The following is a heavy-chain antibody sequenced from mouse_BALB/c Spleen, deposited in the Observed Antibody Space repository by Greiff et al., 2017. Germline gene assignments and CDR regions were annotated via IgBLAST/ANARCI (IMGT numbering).Heavy chain of an antibody. Sequence: EVQLVEPGGGLVQPGGSMKLSCVASGFTFSNYWMNWVRQSPEKGLEWVAEIRLKSNNYATHYAESVKGRFTISRDDSKSSVYLQMNNLRAEDTGIYYCTRDGKGAMDYWGEGTSVTVSS. CDR1: GFTFSNYW. J-gene: IGHJ4*01. D-gene: IGHD2-1*01. CDR3: TRDGKGAMDY. CDR2: IRLKSNNYAT. V-gene: IGHV6-6*02.